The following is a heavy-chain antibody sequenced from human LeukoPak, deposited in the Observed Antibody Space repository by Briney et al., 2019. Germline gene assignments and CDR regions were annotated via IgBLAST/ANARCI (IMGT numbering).Heavy chain of an antibody. CDR2: ISYDGVDK. CDR1: QSIFNNYA. CDR3: AKDVDTVMDWANDAFDV. V-gene: IGHV3-30-3*01. Sequence: PGGSLRLSCAASQSIFNNYAMSWVRQAPGKGLEWVASISYDGVDKYYADSLKGRFTMSRDNSKNSVYLQMDSLRVEDTAMYYCAKDVDTVMDWANDAFDVWGQGTMVIVSS. J-gene: IGHJ3*01. D-gene: IGHD5-18*01.